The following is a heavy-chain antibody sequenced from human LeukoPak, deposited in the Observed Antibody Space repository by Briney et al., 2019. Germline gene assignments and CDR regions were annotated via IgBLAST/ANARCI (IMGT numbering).Heavy chain of an antibody. CDR3: ARGVLRYFDWLLENWFDP. V-gene: IGHV1-8*01. J-gene: IGHJ5*02. Sequence: ASVKVSCKASGYTFTSYDINWVRQATGQGLEWMGWMNPNSGNTGYAQKFQGRVTMTRNTSISTAYVELSSLRSEDTAVYYCARGVLRYFDWLLENWFDPWGQGTLVTVSS. CDR2: MNPNSGNT. CDR1: GYTFTSYD. D-gene: IGHD3-9*01.